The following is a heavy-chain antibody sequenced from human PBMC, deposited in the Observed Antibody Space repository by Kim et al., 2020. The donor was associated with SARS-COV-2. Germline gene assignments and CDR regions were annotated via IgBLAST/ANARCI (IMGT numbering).Heavy chain of an antibody. Sequence: ASVKVSCKTSGYTFTSYARHWVRQAPGQRPEWMGWINTGNGKTKYSRNFQGRVTITRDISASTVYMEVVSLTPEDTAVYYCARRGSVFGAVGHLDFWGQG. CDR2: INTGNGKT. CDR3: ARRGSVFGAVGHLDF. CDR1: GYTFTSYA. J-gene: IGHJ4*02. V-gene: IGHV1-3*04. D-gene: IGHD3-3*01.